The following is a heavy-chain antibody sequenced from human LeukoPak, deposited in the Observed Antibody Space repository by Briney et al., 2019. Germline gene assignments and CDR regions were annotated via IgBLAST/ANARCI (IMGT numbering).Heavy chain of an antibody. V-gene: IGHV1-69*04. D-gene: IGHD4-17*01. CDR2: IIPILGIA. Sequence: ASVKVSCKASGYTFTGYYMHWVRQAPGQGLEWMGRIIPILGIANYAQKFQGRVTITADKSTSTAYMELSGLRSEDTAVYYCARGYGDYVDYWGQGTLVTVSS. J-gene: IGHJ4*02. CDR1: GYTFTGYY. CDR3: ARGYGDYVDY.